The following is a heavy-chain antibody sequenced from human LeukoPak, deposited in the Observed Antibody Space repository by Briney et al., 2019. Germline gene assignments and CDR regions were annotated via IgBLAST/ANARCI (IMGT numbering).Heavy chain of an antibody. Sequence: PGGSLRLSCAASGFIFSGGGMHWVRQAPGKGLEWVAVIWYDGSKKYYADSVKGRFTISRDNSRNTLYLHMNSLRAEDTAVYYCARSVLSPLLQDFDYWGQGTLVTVSP. CDR2: IWYDGSKK. CDR1: GFIFSGGG. CDR3: ARSVLSPLLQDFDY. V-gene: IGHV3-33*01. J-gene: IGHJ4*02. D-gene: IGHD5-24*01.